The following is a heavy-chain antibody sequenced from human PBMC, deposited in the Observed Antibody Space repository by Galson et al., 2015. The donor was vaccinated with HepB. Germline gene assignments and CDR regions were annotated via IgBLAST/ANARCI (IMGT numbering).Heavy chain of an antibody. V-gene: IGHV3-21*01. Sequence: SLRLSCAASGFTFNIYTMNWIRQAPGKGLEWVSSISSGSSDRRYADSVRGRFTISRDNSKNSLYLQMDSLRVDDTAVYFCARDQFYYDSRRYSHYYGLDVWGQGTTVTVSS. CDR3: ARDQFYYDSRRYSHYYGLDV. J-gene: IGHJ6*02. CDR2: ISSGSSDR. CDR1: GFTFNIYT. D-gene: IGHD3-22*01.